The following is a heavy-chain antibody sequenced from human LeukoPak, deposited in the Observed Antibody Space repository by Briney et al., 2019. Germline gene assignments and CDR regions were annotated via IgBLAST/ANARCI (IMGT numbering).Heavy chain of an antibody. J-gene: IGHJ2*01. Sequence: GGSLRLSCVASGFTFSSYGMHWVRQAPGKGLEWAAMISYDGSDKYYAESVKGRFTISRDNSKNTLYLQMNSLRAEDTAVYYCAKDLGGGSGCYDLWGRGTLVTVSS. V-gene: IGHV3-30*18. CDR2: ISYDGSDK. CDR1: GFTFSSYG. CDR3: AKDLGGGSGCYDL. D-gene: IGHD6-19*01.